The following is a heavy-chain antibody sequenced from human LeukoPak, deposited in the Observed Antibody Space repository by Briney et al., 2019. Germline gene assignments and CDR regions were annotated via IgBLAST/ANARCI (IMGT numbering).Heavy chain of an antibody. V-gene: IGHV4-4*07. CDR1: GGSISSYY. J-gene: IGHJ4*02. D-gene: IGHD5-18*01. CDR2: IYTSGST. CDR3: ARGGYSYGFDY. Sequence: SETLSLTCTVSGGSISSYYWSWIRQPAGKGLEWIGRIYTSGSTYYNPSLKSRVTISVDTSKNQFSLKLSSVTAADTAVYYCARGGYSYGFDYWGQGTPVTVSS.